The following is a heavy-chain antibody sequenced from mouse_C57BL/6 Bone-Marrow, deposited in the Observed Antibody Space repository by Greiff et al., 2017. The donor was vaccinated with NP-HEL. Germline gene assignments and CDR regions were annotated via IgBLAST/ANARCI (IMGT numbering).Heavy chain of an antibody. CDR1: GYTFTSYG. Sequence: VQRVESGAELARPGASVKLSCKASGYTFTSYGISWVKQRTGQGLEWIGEIYPRSGNTYYNEKFKGKATLTADKSSSTAYMELRSLTSEDSAVYFCANGRRGSAMDYWGQGTSVTVSS. D-gene: IGHD1-1*01. CDR3: ANGRRGSAMDY. V-gene: IGHV1-81*01. CDR2: IYPRSGNT. J-gene: IGHJ4*01.